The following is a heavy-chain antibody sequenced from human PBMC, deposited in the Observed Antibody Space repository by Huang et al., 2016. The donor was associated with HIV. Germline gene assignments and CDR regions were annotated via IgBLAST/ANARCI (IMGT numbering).Heavy chain of an antibody. CDR3: AKDVGSGYDLGYYYGMDV. V-gene: IGHV3-9*01. CDR1: GFIFDDYA. J-gene: IGHJ6*02. Sequence: EVQLVESGGGLVQPGRSLRLSCAASGFIFDDYAMHWVRQAPGKGGEWGAGISGNSGSRGDADSVKGRFTISRDNAKNSLYLQMNSLRAEDTALYYCAKDVGSGYDLGYYYGMDVWGQGTTVTVSS. CDR2: ISGNSGSR. D-gene: IGHD5-12*01.